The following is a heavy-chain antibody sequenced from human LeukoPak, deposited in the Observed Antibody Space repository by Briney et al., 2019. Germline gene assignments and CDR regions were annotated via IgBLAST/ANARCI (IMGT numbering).Heavy chain of an antibody. CDR2: LYYSGKT. CDR3: ARSRREYSSSSPHYYYYMDV. Sequence: PSETLSLTCIISGGYISSTTYYWGWIRQPPGKGLEWIGTLYYSGKTYYNPSLKSRVTISIDTSKNQFSLKLTSATAADTAVYYCARSRREYSSSSPHYYYYMDVWGKGTTVTVSS. D-gene: IGHD6-6*01. V-gene: IGHV4-39*07. CDR1: GGYISSTTYY. J-gene: IGHJ6*03.